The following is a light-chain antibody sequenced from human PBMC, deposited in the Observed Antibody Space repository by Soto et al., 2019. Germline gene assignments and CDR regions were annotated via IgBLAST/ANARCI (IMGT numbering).Light chain of an antibody. CDR2: AAS. V-gene: IGKV3-11*01. CDR1: QSVSSY. Sequence: EIVLTQSPAILSLSPGERATLSCRASQSVSSYLTWYQQKPGQAPSLLIYAASNRATGIPARFSGSGSGTDFTLPISGLEPEDSAVYYCQQRSDWPITSGGGTKVEIK. CDR3: QQRSDWPIT. J-gene: IGKJ4*01.